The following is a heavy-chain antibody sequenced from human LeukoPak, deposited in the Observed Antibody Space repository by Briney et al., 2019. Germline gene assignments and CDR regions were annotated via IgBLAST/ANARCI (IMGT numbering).Heavy chain of an antibody. J-gene: IGHJ6*02. CDR3: AKDIRISIYFGELDGMDV. D-gene: IGHD3-10*01. Sequence: GGFLRLSCAASGLIFSNYAMNWVRQAPGKGLEWVSGISGSSLSTYYAESVKGRFTISRDNSKNTLYLQMNSLRAEDTALYYCAKDIRISIYFGELDGMDVWGQGTTVTVSS. CDR2: ISGSSLST. CDR1: GLIFSNYA. V-gene: IGHV3-23*01.